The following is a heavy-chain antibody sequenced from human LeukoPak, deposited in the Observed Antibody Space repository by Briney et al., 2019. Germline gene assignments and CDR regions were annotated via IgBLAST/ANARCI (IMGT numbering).Heavy chain of an antibody. J-gene: IGHJ4*02. CDR2: INHSGST. CDR3: ARGRTYYYGSGSYVFDY. V-gene: IGHV4-34*01. D-gene: IGHD3-10*01. CDR1: GGSISSYY. Sequence: SETLSLTCTVSGGSISSYYWSWIRQPPGKGLEWIGEINHSGSTNYNPSLKSRVTISVDTSKNQFSLKLSSVTAADTAVYYCARGRTYYYGSGSYVFDYWGRGTLVTVSS.